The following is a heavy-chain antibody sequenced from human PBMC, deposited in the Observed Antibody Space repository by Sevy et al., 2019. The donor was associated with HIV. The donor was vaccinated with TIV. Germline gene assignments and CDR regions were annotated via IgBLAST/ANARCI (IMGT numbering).Heavy chain of an antibody. D-gene: IGHD1-26*01. CDR1: GFIFSSYA. CDR3: AKERGGSYIPYFYGMDV. CDR2: ITYDGNNK. V-gene: IGHV3-30-3*01. J-gene: IGHJ6*02. Sequence: GGSLRLSCAASGFIFSSYAMHWVRQAPGKGLEWVAVITYDGNNKYYADSVKGRFTVARDNSENTLYLQMNSLRVEDTAVYYCAKERGGSYIPYFYGMDVWGQGTAVTVS.